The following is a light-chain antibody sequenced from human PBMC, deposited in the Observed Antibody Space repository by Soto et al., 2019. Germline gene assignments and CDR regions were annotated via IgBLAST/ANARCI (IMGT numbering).Light chain of an antibody. CDR3: QQRSNWTGFT. J-gene: IGKJ3*01. V-gene: IGKV3-11*01. CDR1: QSVSSY. CDR2: DAS. Sequence: EIVLTQSPATLSLSPGERVTLSCRASQSVSSYLAWYQQKPGQAPRLLIYDASNRATGIPARFSGSGSGTDFTLTISSLEPEDCAVYYCQQRSNWTGFTFGPGTKVDIK.